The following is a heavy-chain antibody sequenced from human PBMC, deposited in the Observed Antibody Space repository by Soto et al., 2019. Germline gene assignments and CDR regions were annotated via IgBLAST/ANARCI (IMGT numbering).Heavy chain of an antibody. D-gene: IGHD3-10*01. CDR2: ISGSGGST. J-gene: IGHJ3*02. CDR1: GFTFSSYA. CDR3: AKGMAAGISRAFDI. Sequence: EVQLLESGGGLVQPGGSLRLSCAASGFTFSSYAMSWVRQAPGKGLEWVSGISGSGGSTYYADSVKGRFTISRDNSQNTLYLQMTSLRAEDTAVYYCAKGMAAGISRAFDIWGQGTMVTVSS. V-gene: IGHV3-23*01.